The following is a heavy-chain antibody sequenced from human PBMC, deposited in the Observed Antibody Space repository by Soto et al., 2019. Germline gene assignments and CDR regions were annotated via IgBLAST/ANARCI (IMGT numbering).Heavy chain of an antibody. V-gene: IGHV3-23*01. CDR3: AKAMIQAVAFDY. Sequence: EVQLLESGGGLVQPGGSLRLSCAASGFTFSSYAMSWVRQAPGKGLEWVSAISGSGGSTYYADSVKGRFTISRDNSKNTLYLQMNSLRAEDAAVYYCAKAMIQAVAFDYWGQGTLVTVSS. J-gene: IGHJ4*02. D-gene: IGHD6-19*01. CDR1: GFTFSSYA. CDR2: ISGSGGST.